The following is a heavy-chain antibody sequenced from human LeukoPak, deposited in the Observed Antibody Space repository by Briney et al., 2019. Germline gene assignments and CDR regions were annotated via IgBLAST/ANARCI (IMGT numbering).Heavy chain of an antibody. D-gene: IGHD3-22*01. Sequence: GGSLRLSCAASGFTFSSYAMSWVRQAPGKGLEWVSGISGSDGSTNYADSVKGRFTISRENSKNTLYLQMNGLRAEDTAVYYCAKDEARLPYYYDSSGGYYFDYWGQGTLVTVSS. CDR1: GFTFSSYA. CDR3: AKDEARLPYYYDSSGGYYFDY. J-gene: IGHJ4*02. V-gene: IGHV3-23*01. CDR2: ISGSDGST.